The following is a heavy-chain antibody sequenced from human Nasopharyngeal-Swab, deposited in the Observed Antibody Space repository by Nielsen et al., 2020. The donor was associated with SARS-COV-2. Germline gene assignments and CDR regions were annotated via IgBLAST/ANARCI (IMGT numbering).Heavy chain of an antibody. CDR3: AKKLENILRYFDWLLDAFDI. D-gene: IGHD3-9*01. J-gene: IGHJ3*02. CDR2: ISGSGGST. CDR1: GFTFANYA. Sequence: GGSLRLSCAASGFTFANYAMSWVRQVPGKGLQWVSVISGSGGSTYYADSVKGRFTISRDNSKNTLYLQMKSLRADDTAVYYCAKKLENILRYFDWLLDAFDIWGQGTMVTVSS. V-gene: IGHV3-23*01.